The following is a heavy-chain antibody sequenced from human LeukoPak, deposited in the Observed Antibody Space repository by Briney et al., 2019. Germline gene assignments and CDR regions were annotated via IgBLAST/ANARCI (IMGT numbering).Heavy chain of an antibody. V-gene: IGHV4-38-2*02. D-gene: IGHD6-13*01. CDR3: ARGSYDRWYSSSWYPDY. CDR2: FYHSGST. CDR1: GYSISTGYY. J-gene: IGHJ4*02. Sequence: PSETLSLTCTVSGYSISTGYYWGWIRQPPGKGLEWIGNFYHSGSTNYNPSLKSRVTISVDTSKNQFSLKLSSVTAADTAVYYCARGSYDRWYSSSWYPDYWGQGTLVTVSS.